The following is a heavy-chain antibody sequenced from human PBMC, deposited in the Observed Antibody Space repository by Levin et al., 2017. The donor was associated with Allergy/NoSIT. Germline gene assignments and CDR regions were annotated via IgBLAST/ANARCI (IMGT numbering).Heavy chain of an antibody. Sequence: GESLKISCAASGFTFSSYSMNWVRQAPGKGLEWVLYIDPSSTTIYYADSVKGRFTISRDNAKNSLYVQMNSLRAEDTAVYYCATTIAAAGHYFDYWGQGTLVTVSS. J-gene: IGHJ4*02. V-gene: IGHV3-48*01. CDR2: IDPSSTTI. CDR3: ATTIAAAGHYFDY. D-gene: IGHD6-13*01. CDR1: GFTFSSYS.